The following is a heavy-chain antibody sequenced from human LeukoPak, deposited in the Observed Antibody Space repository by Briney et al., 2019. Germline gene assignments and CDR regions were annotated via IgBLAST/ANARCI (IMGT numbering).Heavy chain of an antibody. Sequence: TSETLSLTCTVSGYSISSGYYWGWIRQPPGKGLEWIGSIYHSGSTYYNPSLKSRVTISVDTSKNQFSLKLSSVTAADTAVYYCARDLMGWDLHYFDYWGQGTLVTVSS. CDR3: ARDLMGWDLHYFDY. CDR2: IYHSGST. D-gene: IGHD1-26*01. CDR1: GYSISSGYY. J-gene: IGHJ4*02. V-gene: IGHV4-38-2*02.